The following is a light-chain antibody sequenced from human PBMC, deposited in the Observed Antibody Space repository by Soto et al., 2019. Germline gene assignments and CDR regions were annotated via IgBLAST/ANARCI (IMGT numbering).Light chain of an antibody. Sequence: QSVLTQPTSVSGAPGQTVTISCTGSSSNIGANYDVNWYQQLPGTAPKVLIYGNTNRPSGVPDRFSASKSGTSASLAITGLQAEDEADYYCQSHDTKLDSVVFCRGTKLTAL. CDR2: GNT. CDR3: QSHDTKLDSVV. V-gene: IGLV1-40*01. CDR1: SSNIGANYD. J-gene: IGLJ2*01.